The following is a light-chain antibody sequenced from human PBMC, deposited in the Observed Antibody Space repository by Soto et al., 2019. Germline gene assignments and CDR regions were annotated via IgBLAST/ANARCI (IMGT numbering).Light chain of an antibody. CDR3: QQYYGSPLT. J-gene: IGKJ4*01. CDR1: QSVLYSSDNRNY. Sequence: DIVMTQSPDSPAVSLGERATINCKSSQSVLYSSDNRNYFAWFQQKPGQPPKLLIYWASTRESGVPDRFTGSGSGTDFTLTISNLQAEDVAVYFCQQYYGSPLTFGGGTKVEI. V-gene: IGKV4-1*01. CDR2: WAS.